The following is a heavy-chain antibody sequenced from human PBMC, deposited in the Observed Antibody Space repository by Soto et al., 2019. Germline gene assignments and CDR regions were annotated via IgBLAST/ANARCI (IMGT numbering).Heavy chain of an antibody. CDR1: GLTVSGNY. D-gene: IGHD3-22*01. CDR3: ARLSSGSSAFDI. CDR2: IYSGGNI. J-gene: IGHJ3*02. V-gene: IGHV3-53*01. Sequence: QLVESGGGLIQPGGSPRLSCAASGLTVSGNYMSWVRRAPGKGLEWVSLIYSGGNIYFADSVKGRVTISRDNSKNTLYLQMNSLRAEDTAVYYCARLSSGSSAFDIWGQGTMVTVSS.